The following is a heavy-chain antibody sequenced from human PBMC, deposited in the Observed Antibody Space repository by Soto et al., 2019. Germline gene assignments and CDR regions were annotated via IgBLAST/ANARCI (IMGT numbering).Heavy chain of an antibody. Sequence: EVQLVESGGGLVQPGGSLRLSCAASGFTVSSNYMSWVRQAPGKGLEWVSVIYSGGSTYYADSVKGRFTISRDNSKNTLYLQMNSLRAEDTAVYYCASGIVGHHGDVSYSSGWKRDYWGQGTLVTVSS. D-gene: IGHD6-19*01. V-gene: IGHV3-66*01. J-gene: IGHJ4*02. CDR1: GFTVSSNY. CDR3: ASGIVGHHGDVSYSSGWKRDY. CDR2: IYSGGST.